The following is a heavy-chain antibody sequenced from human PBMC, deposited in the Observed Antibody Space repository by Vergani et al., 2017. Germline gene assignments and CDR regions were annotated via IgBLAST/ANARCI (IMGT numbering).Heavy chain of an antibody. V-gene: IGHV1-46*02. CDR1: GYIFKNYY. CDR3: ARSIGYXAGATCRSYYFDP. J-gene: IGHJ5*02. CDR2: LNPTTDHT. D-gene: IGHD2-21*01. Sequence: VKLVRSGAEVRKPGASGTVSCTASGYIFKNYYIHWLRQAPGQAFGWMGILNPTTDHTTSAQKFMGRVDMTRDPSTDTSTRTVQMTVVSLRSDDTAVYYCARSIGYXAGATCRSYYFDPWGPGTRVPVSS.